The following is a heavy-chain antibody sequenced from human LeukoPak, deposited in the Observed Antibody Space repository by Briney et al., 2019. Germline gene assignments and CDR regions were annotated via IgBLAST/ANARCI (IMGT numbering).Heavy chain of an antibody. CDR1: GGSISSYY. CDR2: IYYSGST. D-gene: IGHD5-12*01. J-gene: IGHJ5*02. CDR3: ASNGDGYNLNWFDP. Sequence: SETLSLTCTVSGGSISSYYWSWIRQPPGKGLEWIGYIYYSGSTNYNPSLKSRVTISVDTSKNQFSRKLSSVTAADTAVYYCASNGDGYNLNWFDPWGQGTLVTVSS. V-gene: IGHV4-59*08.